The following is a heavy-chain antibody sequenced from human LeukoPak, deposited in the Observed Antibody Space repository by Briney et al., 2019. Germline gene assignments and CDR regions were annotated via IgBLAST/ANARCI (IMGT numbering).Heavy chain of an antibody. D-gene: IGHD2-2*01. V-gene: IGHV4-59*01. CDR1: GGSISNYY. Sequence: SETLSLTCTVSGGSISNYYWSWFRQPPGKRLEWIASIYYSGSTTYNPSLKSRVTISVDTSKNQFSLKLSSVTAADTAVYYCARVWYCSSTSCSRWGWFDPWGQGTLVTVSS. J-gene: IGHJ5*02. CDR3: ARVWYCSSTSCSRWGWFDP. CDR2: IYYSGST.